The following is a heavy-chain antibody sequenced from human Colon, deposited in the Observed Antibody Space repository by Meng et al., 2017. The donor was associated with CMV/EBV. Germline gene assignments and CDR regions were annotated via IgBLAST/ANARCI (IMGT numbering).Heavy chain of an antibody. D-gene: IGHD3-3*01. Sequence: LRRSCAASGFTFNNFAMSWVRQAPGKGLEWVAGVSSDESDRTYADSVKGRFTVSRDNAKNTLYLQMNSLRADDTAVYYCVCVWRGVIYWGQGALVTVSS. J-gene: IGHJ4*02. CDR2: VSSDESDR. CDR3: VCVWRGVIY. V-gene: IGHV3-23*01. CDR1: GFTFNNFA.